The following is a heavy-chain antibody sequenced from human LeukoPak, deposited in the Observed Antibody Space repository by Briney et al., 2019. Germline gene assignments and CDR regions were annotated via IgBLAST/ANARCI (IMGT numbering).Heavy chain of an antibody. Sequence: SSETLSLTCTVSGGSISSYYWSWIRQPPGKGLEWIGYIYYSGSTNYNPPLKSRVTISVDTSKNQFSLKLSSVTAADTAVYCCARSRIAVAGSGWFEPWGQGTLVSVSS. CDR3: ARSRIAVAGSGWFEP. D-gene: IGHD6-19*01. J-gene: IGHJ5*02. CDR2: IYYSGST. CDR1: GGSISSYY. V-gene: IGHV4-59*01.